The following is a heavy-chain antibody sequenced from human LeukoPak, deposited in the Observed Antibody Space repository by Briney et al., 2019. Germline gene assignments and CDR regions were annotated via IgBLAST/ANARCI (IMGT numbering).Heavy chain of an antibody. J-gene: IGHJ6*02. D-gene: IGHD2-2*01. CDR3: AKEKGYCSSTSCYDYYYYGMDV. CDR2: ISGSGGST. V-gene: IGHV3-23*01. Sequence: GGSLRLSCAASGFTFSSYAMSWVRQAPGKGLEWVSAISGSGGSTYYADSVKGRFTISRDNSKNTLYLQMNSLRAEDTAVYYCAKEKGYCSSTSCYDYYYYGMDVWGQGTTVTVSS. CDR1: GFTFSSYA.